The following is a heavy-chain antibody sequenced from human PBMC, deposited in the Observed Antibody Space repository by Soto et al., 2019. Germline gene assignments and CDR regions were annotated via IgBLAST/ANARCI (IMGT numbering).Heavy chain of an antibody. Sequence: GGSLRLSCAASGFTFSSYSMNWVRQAPGKGLEWVSYISSSSSTIYYADSVKGRFTISRDNSKNTLYLQMNSLRAEDTAVYYCAKDRLIRIVGAVRPVWFDPWGQGTLVTVSS. D-gene: IGHD1-26*01. CDR1: GFTFSSYS. V-gene: IGHV3-48*01. CDR2: ISSSSSTI. J-gene: IGHJ5*02. CDR3: AKDRLIRIVGAVRPVWFDP.